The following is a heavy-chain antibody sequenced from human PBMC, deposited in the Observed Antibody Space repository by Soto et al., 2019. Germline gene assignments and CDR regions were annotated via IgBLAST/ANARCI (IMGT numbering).Heavy chain of an antibody. CDR1: GYSFTTFW. V-gene: IGHV5-10-1*01. Sequence: PGESLKISCTGFGYSFTTFWISWVRQMPGKGLEWMGTIDHRDSYTNYSPSFQGHVTISADKSISTAYLQWGSLQAADTAMYFCARLYCSSSAACDSWFDPWGQGTLVTVSS. D-gene: IGHD2-2*01. CDR2: IDHRDSYT. J-gene: IGHJ5*02. CDR3: ARLYCSSSAACDSWFDP.